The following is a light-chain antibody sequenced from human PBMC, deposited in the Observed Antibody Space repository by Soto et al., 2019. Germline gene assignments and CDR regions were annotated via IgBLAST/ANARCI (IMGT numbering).Light chain of an antibody. Sequence: DIQMTQSPSTLSASVGDRVTITCRASQSISSWLAWYQQKPGKAPKLLIYDASSLESGVPSRFSGSGYGTEFTLNISSLQPDDFATYYCQQYNSYPFTFGPVTKVDI. CDR2: DAS. J-gene: IGKJ3*01. V-gene: IGKV1-5*01. CDR3: QQYNSYPFT. CDR1: QSISSW.